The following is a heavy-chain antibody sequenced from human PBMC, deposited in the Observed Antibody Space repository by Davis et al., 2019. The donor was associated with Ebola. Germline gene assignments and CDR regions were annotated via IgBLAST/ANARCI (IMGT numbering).Heavy chain of an antibody. J-gene: IGHJ6*02. V-gene: IGHV3-30-3*01. Sequence: GESLKISCAASGFTFSSYAMHWVRQAPGKGLEWVAVISYDGSNKYYADSVKGRFTISRDNAKNSLYLQMNSLRAEDTALYYCAKDSTTVVTRTGGMDVWGQGTTVTVSS. CDR1: GFTFSSYA. CDR3: AKDSTTVVTRTGGMDV. D-gene: IGHD4-23*01. CDR2: ISYDGSNK.